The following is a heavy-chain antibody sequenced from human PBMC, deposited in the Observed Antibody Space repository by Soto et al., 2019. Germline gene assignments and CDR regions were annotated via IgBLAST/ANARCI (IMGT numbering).Heavy chain of an antibody. CDR3: AKNQHQLVLYWFDP. V-gene: IGHV3-23*01. J-gene: IGHJ5*02. D-gene: IGHD6-13*01. CDR1: GFTFTSYA. Sequence: GGSRRPSCTPSGFTFTSYAMSWGRQAPGKGLEWVAATSGSGGSTYYADSVKARFTIPRDNSTNPLYRQGTSLRAEDTAVYYYAKNQHQLVLYWFDPWGQGTLVTVSS. CDR2: TSGSGGST.